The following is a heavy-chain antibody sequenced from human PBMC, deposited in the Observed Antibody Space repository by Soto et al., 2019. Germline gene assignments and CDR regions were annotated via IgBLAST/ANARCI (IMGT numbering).Heavy chain of an antibody. CDR3: ARATSAGFGEPWVDP. D-gene: IGHD3-10*01. CDR2: IYSDGRT. CDR1: GFSVSSNY. V-gene: IGHV3-53*01. J-gene: IGHJ5*02. Sequence: PGGSLRLSCAASGFSVSSNYMTWVRQAPGKGLEWVSIIYSDGRTNYADSVKGRFTISRDNSKNTVYLQMTSLSADDTAVYYCARATSAGFGEPWVDPWGQGTLVTVSS.